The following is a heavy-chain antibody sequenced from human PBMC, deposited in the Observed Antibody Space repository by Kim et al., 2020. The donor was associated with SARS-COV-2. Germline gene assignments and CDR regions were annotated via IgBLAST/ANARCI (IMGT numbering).Heavy chain of an antibody. V-gene: IGHV4-39*07. Sequence: SETLSLTCTVSGGSISSSSYYWGWIRQPPGKGLEWIGSIYYSGRTHYNPSPKSRVTISVDTFKNQFSLKLSSVTAGDTAVYYCARDGAGAAGEPHAFDIWGQGTMVTVSS. CDR2: IYYSGRT. J-gene: IGHJ3*02. CDR1: GGSISSSSYY. D-gene: IGHD6-19*01. CDR3: ARDGAGAAGEPHAFDI.